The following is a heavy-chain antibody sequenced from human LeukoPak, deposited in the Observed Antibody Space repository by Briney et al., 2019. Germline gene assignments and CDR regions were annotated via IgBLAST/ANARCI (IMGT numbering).Heavy chain of an antibody. CDR1: GFTFSSYA. CDR2: ISGSGGST. J-gene: IGHJ4*02. D-gene: IGHD1-26*01. V-gene: IGHV3-23*01. CDR3: AKDQGGSYFHYFDY. Sequence: PGGSLRLSCAASGFTFSSYAMSWVRQAPGKGLEWVSAISGSGGSTYYADSVKGRFTISRDNSKNTLYLQMNSLRAEDTALYYCAKDQGGSYFHYFDYWGQGTLVTVSS.